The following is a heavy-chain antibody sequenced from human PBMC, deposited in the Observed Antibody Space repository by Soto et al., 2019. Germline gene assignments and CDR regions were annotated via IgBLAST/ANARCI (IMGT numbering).Heavy chain of an antibody. V-gene: IGHV3-7*01. Sequence: GSLRLSCAASGFTFSTSWMDWVRQTPGKGLEWVANINQDGSEKNYVDSVKGRFTISRDNAKNSQFLQMSSLTAEDSGLYYCTRYLEFWGQGTMVTVSS. CDR3: TRYLEF. J-gene: IGHJ4*02. CDR1: GFTFSTSW. CDR2: INQDGSEK.